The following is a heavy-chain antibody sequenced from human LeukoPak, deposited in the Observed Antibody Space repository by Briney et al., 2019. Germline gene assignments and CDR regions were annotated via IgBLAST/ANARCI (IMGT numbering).Heavy chain of an antibody. D-gene: IGHD2-2*01. V-gene: IGHV3-21*01. CDR3: AREKRSTSDDAFDI. Sequence: GGSLRLSCAASGFTFSSYSMNWVRQAPGKGLEWVSSISSSSSYIYYADSVKGRFTISRDNAKNSLYLQMNSLRAEDTAVYYCAREKRSTSDDAFDIWGQGTMVTVSS. CDR1: GFTFSSYS. CDR2: ISSSSSYI. J-gene: IGHJ3*02.